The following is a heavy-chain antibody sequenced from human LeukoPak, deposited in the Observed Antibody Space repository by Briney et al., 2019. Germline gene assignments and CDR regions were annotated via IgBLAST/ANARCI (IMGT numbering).Heavy chain of an antibody. CDR1: GYTFTSYD. D-gene: IGHD6-13*01. Sequence: ASVKVSCKASGYTFTSYDINWVRQATGQGLEWMGWMNPNSGNTGYAQKFQGRVTMTRNTSISTAYMELSSLRSEDTAVYYCARGDSSSWFQGYYYGMDVWGQGPRSPSP. CDR2: MNPNSGNT. V-gene: IGHV1-8*01. CDR3: ARGDSSSWFQGYYYGMDV. J-gene: IGHJ6*02.